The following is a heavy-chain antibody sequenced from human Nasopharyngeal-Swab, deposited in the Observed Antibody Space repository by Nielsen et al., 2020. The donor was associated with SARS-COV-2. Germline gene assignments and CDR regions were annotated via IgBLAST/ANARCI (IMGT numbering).Heavy chain of an antibody. CDR2: IIPMFGTT. D-gene: IGHD2-15*01. CDR3: ARAESGASLATLSYFDY. CDR1: GYIFTSYY. Sequence: SVKVSCKASGYIFTSYYLHWVRQAPGQGLEWMGGIIPMFGTTNFAQKFQDRVTITTDESTTTVYMELSSLRSDDTAMYYCARAESGASLATLSYFDYWGQGTLVTVSS. J-gene: IGHJ4*02. V-gene: IGHV1-69*05.